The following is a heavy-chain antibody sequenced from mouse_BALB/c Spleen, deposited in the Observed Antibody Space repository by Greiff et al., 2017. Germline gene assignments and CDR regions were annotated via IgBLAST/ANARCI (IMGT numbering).Heavy chain of an antibody. CDR1: GFTFSSYA. CDR2: ISSGGST. J-gene: IGHJ1*01. V-gene: IGHV5-6-5*01. Sequence: DVMLVESGGGLVKPGGSLKLSCAASGFTFSSYAMSWVRQTPEKRLEWVASISSGGSTYYPDSVKGRFTISRDNARNILYLQMSSLRSEDTAMYYCARGLYYYGSSYWYFDVWGAGTTVTVSS. CDR3: ARGLYYYGSSYWYFDV. D-gene: IGHD1-1*01.